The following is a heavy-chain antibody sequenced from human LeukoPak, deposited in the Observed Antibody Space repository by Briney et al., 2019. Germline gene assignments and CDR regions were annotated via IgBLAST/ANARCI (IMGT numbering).Heavy chain of an antibody. J-gene: IGHJ4*02. D-gene: IGHD3-22*01. CDR2: INGGGSTM. V-gene: IGHV3-48*03. Sequence: GGSLRLSCAASGFTFSSYEMNWVRQAPGKGLEWVSYINGGGSTMNYADSVKGRFTISRDNAKNSLYLQMNSLRAEDTAVYYCARGYYDSSGLTYWGQGTLVTVSS. CDR3: ARGYYDSSGLTY. CDR1: GFTFSSYE.